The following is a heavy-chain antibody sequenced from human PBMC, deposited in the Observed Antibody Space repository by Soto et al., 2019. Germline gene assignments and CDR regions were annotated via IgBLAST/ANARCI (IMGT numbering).Heavy chain of an antibody. V-gene: IGHV1-18*01. CDR1: GYTFTSYG. Sequence: ASVKVSCKASGYTFTSYGISWVRQAPGQGLEWMGWISAYNGNTNYAQKLQGRVTMTTDTSTSTAYMELRSLRSDDTAVYYCASYIAAAGHDENPPNWFDPWGQGTLVTVSS. CDR2: ISAYNGNT. J-gene: IGHJ5*02. D-gene: IGHD6-13*01. CDR3: ASYIAAAGHDENPPNWFDP.